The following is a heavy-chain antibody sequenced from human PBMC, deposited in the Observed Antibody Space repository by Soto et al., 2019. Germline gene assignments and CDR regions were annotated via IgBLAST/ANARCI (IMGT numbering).Heavy chain of an antibody. CDR3: GRSVYGDYYFGY. J-gene: IGHJ4*02. Sequence: QVQLVQSGAEVKKPGASVKVSCKASGYTFTSYGISGVRQAPGQGLEWMGWISAYNGSTNYAQKLQGRVTMTPDTSMSRAYMGLRSLGSEEQVVYYSGRSVYGDYYFGYWGQGTLVTVSS. CDR1: GYTFTSYG. CDR2: ISAYNGST. D-gene: IGHD4-17*01. V-gene: IGHV1-18*01.